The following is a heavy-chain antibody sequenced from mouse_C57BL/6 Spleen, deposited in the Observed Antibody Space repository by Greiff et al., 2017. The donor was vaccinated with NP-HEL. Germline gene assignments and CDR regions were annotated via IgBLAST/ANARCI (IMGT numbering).Heavy chain of an antibody. CDR3: ARRSSWYYFDY. CDR2: ISGGSSTI. CDR1: GFTFSDYG. D-gene: IGHD1-1*01. V-gene: IGHV5-17*01. J-gene: IGHJ2*01. Sequence: EVQRVESGGGLVKPGGSLKLSCAASGFTFSDYGMHWVRQAPEKGLEWVAYISGGSSTIYYADTVKGRFTISRDNAKNTLFLQMTSLRSEDTAMYYCARRSSWYYFDYWGQGTTLTVSS.